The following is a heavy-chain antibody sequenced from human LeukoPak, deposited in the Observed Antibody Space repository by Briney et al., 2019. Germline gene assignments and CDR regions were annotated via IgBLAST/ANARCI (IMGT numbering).Heavy chain of an antibody. CDR3: ARARVYFGTLRNLPPRVQKFDP. J-gene: IGHJ5*02. D-gene: IGHD3/OR15-3a*01. V-gene: IGHV4-39*07. CDR2: IYYSGST. Sequence: PSETLSLTCTVSGGSISSSSYYWGWIRQPPGKGLEWIGSIYYSGSTYYNPSLKSRVTISVDTSKNQFSLKLSSVTAADTAVYYCARARVYFGTLRNLPPRVQKFDPWGQGTLVTVSS. CDR1: GGSISSSSYY.